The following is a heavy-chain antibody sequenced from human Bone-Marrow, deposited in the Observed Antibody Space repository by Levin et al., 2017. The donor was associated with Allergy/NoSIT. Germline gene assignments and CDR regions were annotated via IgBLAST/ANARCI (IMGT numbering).Heavy chain of an antibody. D-gene: IGHD2-15*01. V-gene: IGHV3-9*01. CDR1: GFTFDDYI. CDR3: AIEVYCSGGNCYPDY. Sequence: QPGGSLRLSCAASGFTFDDYIMHWVRQVPGKGLEWVSGIGWNTGTVVYADSVKGRFTISRDNAKTSLYLQMNSLRPEDTALYYCAIEVYCSGGNCYPDYWGQGTLVTVSS. CDR2: IGWNTGTV. J-gene: IGHJ4*02.